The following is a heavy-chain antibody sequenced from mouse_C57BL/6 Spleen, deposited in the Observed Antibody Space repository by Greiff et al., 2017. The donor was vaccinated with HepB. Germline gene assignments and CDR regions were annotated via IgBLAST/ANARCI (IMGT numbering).Heavy chain of an antibody. CDR3: ERAGHQYGSSSPFDY. Sequence: VQLQQPGAELVKPGASVKLSCKASGYTFTSYWMHWVKQRPGQGLEWIGMIHPNSGSTNYNEKFKSKATLTVDKSSSTAYMQLSSLTSEDSAVYHCERAGHQYGSSSPFDYWGKGTTLTLFS. V-gene: IGHV1-64*01. J-gene: IGHJ2*01. CDR1: GYTFTSYW. D-gene: IGHD1-1*01. CDR2: IHPNSGST.